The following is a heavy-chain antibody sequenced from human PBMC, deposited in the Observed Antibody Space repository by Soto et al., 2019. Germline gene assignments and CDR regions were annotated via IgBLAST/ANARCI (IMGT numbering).Heavy chain of an antibody. D-gene: IGHD6-13*01. V-gene: IGHV3-33*01. Sequence: GGSLRLSCAASGFTFSSYGMHWVRQAPGKGLEWVAVIWYDGSNKYYADSVKGRFTISRDNSKNTLYLQMNSLRAEDTAVYYCARDAKNLAAAGYYYYYGMDVWGQGTTVTVSS. CDR3: ARDAKNLAAAGYYYYYGMDV. CDR2: IWYDGSNK. CDR1: GFTFSSYG. J-gene: IGHJ6*02.